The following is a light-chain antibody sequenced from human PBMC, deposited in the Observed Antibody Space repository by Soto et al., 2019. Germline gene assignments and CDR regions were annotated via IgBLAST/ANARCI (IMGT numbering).Light chain of an antibody. Sequence: EIVLTQSPGTLSLSPGERATLSCRASQSVTTDYLAWYQQKPGLAPRLLISAASSRATGIPDRFSGSGSGTDFALTINRLEPEDFAVYYCQQYGSSPYTFGQGTKLEIK. CDR1: QSVTTDY. J-gene: IGKJ2*01. CDR3: QQYGSSPYT. CDR2: AAS. V-gene: IGKV3-20*01.